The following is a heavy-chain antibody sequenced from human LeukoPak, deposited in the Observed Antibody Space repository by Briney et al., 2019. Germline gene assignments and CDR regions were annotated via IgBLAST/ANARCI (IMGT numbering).Heavy chain of an antibody. D-gene: IGHD2-2*01. Sequence: SETLSLTCAVYGGSFSGYYWSWIRQPPGKGLEWIGGINHSGSTNYNPSLKSRVTISVDTSKNQFSLKLSSVTAADTAVYYCARPYCSSTSCWDSAFDIWGQGTMVTVSS. J-gene: IGHJ3*02. V-gene: IGHV4-34*01. CDR2: INHSGST. CDR3: ARPYCSSTSCWDSAFDI. CDR1: GGSFSGYY.